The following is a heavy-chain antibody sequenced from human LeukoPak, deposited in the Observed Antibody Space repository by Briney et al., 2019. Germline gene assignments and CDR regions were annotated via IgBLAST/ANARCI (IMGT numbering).Heavy chain of an antibody. CDR3: ARPGYCSGTTCYSYNYYGMDV. D-gene: IGHD2-2*01. CDR2: ISSSSTYI. Sequence: GGSLRLSCAASGFTFSSYTMNWVRQAPGKGLEWVSSISSSSTYIYYAESVKGRFTISRDNAKNSLYLQMNSPRAEDTAVYYCARPGYCSGTTCYSYNYYGMDVWGQGTTATVSS. V-gene: IGHV3-21*01. CDR1: GFTFSSYT. J-gene: IGHJ6*02.